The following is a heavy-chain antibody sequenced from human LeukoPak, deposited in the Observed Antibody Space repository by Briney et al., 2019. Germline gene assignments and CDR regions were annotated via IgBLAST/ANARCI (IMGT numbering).Heavy chain of an antibody. D-gene: IGHD5-12*01. V-gene: IGHV3-9*01. CDR1: GFTFDDYA. CDR3: SRDRLGGLDL. Sequence: GRSLRLSCAASGFTFDDYAMHWVRQAPGKGLEWVSGISWNSGSIGYADPVKGRFTISRDNAKNSVYLQMNSLRPEDTAVYYCSRDRLGGLDLWGQGTLVTVSS. CDR2: ISWNSGSI. J-gene: IGHJ5*02.